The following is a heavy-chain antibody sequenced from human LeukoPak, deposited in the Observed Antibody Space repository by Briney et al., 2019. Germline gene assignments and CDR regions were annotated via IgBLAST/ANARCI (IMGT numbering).Heavy chain of an antibody. D-gene: IGHD5-18*01. V-gene: IGHV3-23*01. CDR3: AKDSRYGYRWDYDY. CDR1: GITFSNYA. CDR2: ISNSDFST. Sequence: PGGSLRLSCAASGITFSNYAMGWVRQAPGKGLEWASTISNSDFSTYYADSVNGRFTISRDNSKNTLYLQMNSLRAEDTAVYYCAKDSRYGYRWDYDYWGQGTPVTVSS. J-gene: IGHJ4*02.